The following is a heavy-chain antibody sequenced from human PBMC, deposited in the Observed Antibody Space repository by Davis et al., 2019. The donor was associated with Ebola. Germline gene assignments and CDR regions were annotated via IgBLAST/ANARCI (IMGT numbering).Heavy chain of an antibody. D-gene: IGHD6-19*01. CDR2: ISSSGSTI. CDR3: ARDRCYSSGWYGDWFDP. CDR1: GFTFSDYY. V-gene: IGHV3-11*01. Sequence: GESLKISCAASGFTFSDYYMSWIRQAPGKGLEWVSYISSSGSTIYYAASVKGRFTISRDNAKNSLYLQMNSLRAEDTAVYYCARDRCYSSGWYGDWFDPWGQGTLVTVSS. J-gene: IGHJ5*02.